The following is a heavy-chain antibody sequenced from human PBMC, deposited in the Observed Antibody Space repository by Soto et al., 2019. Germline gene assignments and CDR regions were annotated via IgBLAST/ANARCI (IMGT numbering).Heavy chain of an antibody. J-gene: IGHJ6*02. CDR2: ISAYNGNT. V-gene: IGHV1-18*01. CDR1: GYTFTSYG. Sequence: ASVKVSCKASGYTFTSYGISWVRQAPGQGLEWMGWISAYNGNTNYAQKLQGRVTMTTDTSTSTAYMELRSLRSDGTAIYYCARPGPTNYHYYGMDVWGQGTTVTVSS. CDR3: ARPGPTNYHYYGMDV. D-gene: IGHD4-17*01.